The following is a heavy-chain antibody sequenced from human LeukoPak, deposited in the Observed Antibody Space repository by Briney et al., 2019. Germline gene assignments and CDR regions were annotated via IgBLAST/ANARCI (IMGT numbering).Heavy chain of an antibody. D-gene: IGHD1-14*01. CDR2: IYQTTT. CDR3: ARNFPGRTEDV. Sequence: SETLSLTCTVSGDPMSSYFWTWVRQFPGKGLEWVGYIYQTTTTYNPSLKGRATISADMSQNQLSLKVTSVTAADTAVYYCARNFPGRTEDVWGKGTTVIVSS. J-gene: IGHJ6*04. CDR1: GDPMSSYF. V-gene: IGHV4-59*01.